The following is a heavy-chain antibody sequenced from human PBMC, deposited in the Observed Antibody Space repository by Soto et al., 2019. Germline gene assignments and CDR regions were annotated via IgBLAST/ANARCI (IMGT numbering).Heavy chain of an antibody. D-gene: IGHD3-3*01. CDR2: ISSSSST. Sequence: EVQLVESGGGLVQPGGSLRLSCVASGFTFSTYSMNWVRQAPGKGLEWISYISSSSSTTYAASVKGRFTISTDNAKYSLSLQMNSMRDADTAVYYCARTIWSGYFQADYWGQGTLVTVSS. J-gene: IGHJ4*02. CDR1: GFTFSTYS. CDR3: ARTIWSGYFQADY. V-gene: IGHV3-48*02.